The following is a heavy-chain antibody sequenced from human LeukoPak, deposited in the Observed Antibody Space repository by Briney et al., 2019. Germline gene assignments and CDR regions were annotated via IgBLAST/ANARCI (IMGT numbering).Heavy chain of an antibody. J-gene: IGHJ6*02. CDR1: GGSISSYY. Sequence: SETLSLTCTVSGGSISSYYWSWIRQPPGKGLEWIGDIYYSGSTNYNPSLKSRVTISVDTSKNQFSLKLSSVTAADTAVYYCARDSRYCSSTSCYYYYYYGMDVWGQGTTVTVSS. D-gene: IGHD2-2*01. CDR3: ARDSRYCSSTSCYYYYYYGMDV. V-gene: IGHV4-59*01. CDR2: IYYSGST.